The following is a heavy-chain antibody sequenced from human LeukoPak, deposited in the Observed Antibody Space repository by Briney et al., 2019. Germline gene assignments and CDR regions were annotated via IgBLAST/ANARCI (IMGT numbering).Heavy chain of an antibody. CDR2: TYYMSKWYN. CDR3: ARGLYRYFDL. J-gene: IGHJ2*01. CDR1: GDSVSSNSAT. V-gene: IGHV6-1*01. Sequence: SQTLSLTCAISGDSVSSNSATWNWIRQSPSRGLEWLGRTYYMSKWYNDYAVSVKSRITINPDTSRNQFSLQLSSVTPEDTAVYYCARGLYRYFDLWGRGTLVTVST.